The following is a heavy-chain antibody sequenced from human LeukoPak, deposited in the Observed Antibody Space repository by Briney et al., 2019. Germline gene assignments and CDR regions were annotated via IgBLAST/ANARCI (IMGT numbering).Heavy chain of an antibody. CDR1: GFSVSIKY. D-gene: IGHD3-10*01. CDR3: ARGGFGPSDALDI. J-gene: IGHJ3*02. Sequence: PGGSLRLSCAASGFSVSIKYMNWVRQAPGKGLEWVSILYSSGTTYYANSVKGRFTISRDNSENKLFPQMNSLRAEDTAVYYCARGGFGPSDALDIWGQGTMVTVSS. V-gene: IGHV3-53*01. CDR2: LYSSGTT.